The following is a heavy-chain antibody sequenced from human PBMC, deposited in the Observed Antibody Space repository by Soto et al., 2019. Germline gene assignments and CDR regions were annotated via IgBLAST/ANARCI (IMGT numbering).Heavy chain of an antibody. J-gene: IGHJ5*01. CDR3: ARQGDILTGPSVDS. CDR2: IYYSGST. CDR1: GGSISSSSYY. V-gene: IGHV4-39*01. Sequence: PSETLSLTCTVFGGSISSSSYYWGLIRQPPGKGLEWIGSIYYSGSTYYNPSLKSRVTISADTSKNQFSLKLSSVTAADTAVYYCARQGDILTGPSVDSWGQGTLVTVSS. D-gene: IGHD3-9*01.